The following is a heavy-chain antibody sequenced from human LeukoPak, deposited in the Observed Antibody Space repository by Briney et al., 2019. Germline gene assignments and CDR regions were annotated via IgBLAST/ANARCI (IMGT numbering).Heavy chain of an antibody. V-gene: IGHV3-11*01. Sequence: GGSLRLSCAASGFTFSDYYMSWIRQAPGKGLEWVSYISSSGSTIYYADSVKGRFTISRDNAKNSLYLQMNSLRAEDTAVYYCARVWRVYGYYYMDVWGKGTTVTISS. CDR2: ISSSGSTI. CDR3: ARVWRVYGYYYMDV. D-gene: IGHD2-8*01. J-gene: IGHJ6*03. CDR1: GFTFSDYY.